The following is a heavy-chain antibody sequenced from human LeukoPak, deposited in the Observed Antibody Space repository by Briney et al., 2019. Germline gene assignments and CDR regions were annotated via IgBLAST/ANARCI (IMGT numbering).Heavy chain of an antibody. CDR1: GGSFSGYY. Sequence: PSETLSLTCAVYGGSFSGYYWSWIRQPPGKGLEWIGEINHSGSTNYNPSLKSRVTISADTSKNQFSLKLSSVTAADTAVYYCARDTYYYGSGSYQYYFDYWGQGTLVTVSS. D-gene: IGHD3-10*01. CDR3: ARDTYYYGSGSYQYYFDY. J-gene: IGHJ4*02. V-gene: IGHV4-34*01. CDR2: INHSGST.